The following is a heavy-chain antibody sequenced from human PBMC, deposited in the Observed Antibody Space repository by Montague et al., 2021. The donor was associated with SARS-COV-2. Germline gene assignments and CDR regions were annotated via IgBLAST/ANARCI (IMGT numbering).Heavy chain of an antibody. CDR1: GYRFTTYG. V-gene: IGHV1-18*01. D-gene: IGHD3-3*01. CDR3: ARAAGHDFWSDYYLYWFDP. CDR2: ISTFNGNT. Sequence: SVKVSCKASGYRFTTYGISWVRQAPGQGLEWMGWISTFNGNTRYAQSFQGRLTMTTATSTTTAYMELKYLIPDDTAVYYCARAAGHDFWSDYYLYWFDPWGQGTLVTVSS. J-gene: IGHJ5*02.